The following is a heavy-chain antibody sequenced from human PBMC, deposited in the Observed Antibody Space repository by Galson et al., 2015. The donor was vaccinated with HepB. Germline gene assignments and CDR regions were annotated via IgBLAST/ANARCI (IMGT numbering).Heavy chain of an antibody. CDR3: ARVGSSGSFFDS. J-gene: IGHJ4*02. D-gene: IGHD1-26*01. V-gene: IGHV3-48*02. CDR2: ISSRSSSI. Sequence: SLRLSCAASGFTFNTFPMSWVRQAPGKGLEWLSYISSRSSSIYYADSVKGRFTISRDNARNSLYLQMNSLRDEDTAVFYCARVGSSGSFFDSWGQGTLVTASS. CDR1: GFTFNTFP.